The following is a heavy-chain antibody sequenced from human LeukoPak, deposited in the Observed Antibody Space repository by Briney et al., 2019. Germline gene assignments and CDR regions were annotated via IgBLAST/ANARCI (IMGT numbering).Heavy chain of an antibody. V-gene: IGHV3-30*03. CDR3: ARGPSGYHNT. J-gene: IGHJ4*02. D-gene: IGHD5-12*01. CDR1: GFSFSSYG. CDR2: ISYDGSSK. Sequence: GGSLRLSCVVSGFSFSSYGMHWVRQAPGKGLEWVAVISYDGSSKYYADSVKGRFTISRDNSKNTLYLQMNSLRAEDTAVYYCARGPSGYHNTGGQGTLVTVSS.